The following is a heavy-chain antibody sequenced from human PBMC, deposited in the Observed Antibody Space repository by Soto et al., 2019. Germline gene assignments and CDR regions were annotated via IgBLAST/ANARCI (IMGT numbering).Heavy chain of an antibody. J-gene: IGHJ4*02. CDR2: ISYDGSNK. CDR3: ARANLSYSSGWLFDY. V-gene: IGHV3-30-3*01. CDR1: GFTFSSYA. Sequence: GGSLRLSCAASGFTFSSYAMHWVRQAPGKGLEWVAVISYDGSNKYYADSVKGRFTISRVNSKNTLYLQMNSLRAEDTAVYYCARANLSYSSGWLFDYWGQGTLVTVSS. D-gene: IGHD6-19*01.